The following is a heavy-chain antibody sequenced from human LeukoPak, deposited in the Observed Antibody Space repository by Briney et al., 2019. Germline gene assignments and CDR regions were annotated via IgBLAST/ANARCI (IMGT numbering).Heavy chain of an antibody. CDR2: IYPSDSDGDSDP. D-gene: IGHD3-22*01. Sequence: GESLKISCKGSGYTFSNYWIAWVRQMPGKGLEWMGIIYPSDSDGDSDPTYGPSFQGQVTISADRSIGTAYLQWSSLKASDTAMYYRARHLYYGGSGYFDHWGQGTLVTVSS. CDR3: ARHLYYGGSGYFDH. CDR1: GYTFSNYW. V-gene: IGHV5-51*01. J-gene: IGHJ4*02.